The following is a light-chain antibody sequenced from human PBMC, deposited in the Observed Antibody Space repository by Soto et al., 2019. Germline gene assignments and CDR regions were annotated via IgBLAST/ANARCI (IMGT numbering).Light chain of an antibody. CDR1: SSDVGSYNL. V-gene: IGLV2-23*02. Sequence: QSALTRPASVSGSPGQSITISCTGTSSDVGSYNLVSWYQQHPTKAPKLMIYEVSERPSGVSNRFSGSKSDNTASLTISGLQAEDEADYYCCSYAGSSTLAVFGGGTQLTVL. CDR3: CSYAGSSTLAV. CDR2: EVS. J-gene: IGLJ7*01.